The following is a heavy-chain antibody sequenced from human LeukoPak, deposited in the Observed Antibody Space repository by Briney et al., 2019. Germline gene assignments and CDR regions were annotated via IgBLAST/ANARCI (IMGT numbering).Heavy chain of an antibody. CDR3: ARDSGASGGDY. V-gene: IGHV4-39*07. CDR1: GGSISSSSYY. CDR2: IYYSGST. Sequence: PSETLSLTCTVSGGSISSSSYYWGWTRQPPGKGLEWIGSIYYSGSTYYNPSLKSRVTISVDTSKNQFSLKLSSVTAADTAVYYCARDSGASGGDYWGQGTLVTVSS. J-gene: IGHJ4*02. D-gene: IGHD3-10*01.